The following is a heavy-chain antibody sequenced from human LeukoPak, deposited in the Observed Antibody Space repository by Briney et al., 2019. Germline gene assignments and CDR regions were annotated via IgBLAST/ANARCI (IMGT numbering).Heavy chain of an antibody. J-gene: IGHJ5*02. CDR3: ARDYSSSWSNWFDP. CDR2: ISSDGGST. CDR1: GFTYKSCP. D-gene: IGHD6-13*01. V-gene: IGHV3-64*01. Sequence: VGSQTRYCSASGFTYKSCPMHGVRQAPGKGLEYVSAISSDGGSTYYANSVKGRFTISRDNSKNTLYLQMGNLRAEDMAVYYCARDYSSSWSNWFDPWGQGTLVTVSS.